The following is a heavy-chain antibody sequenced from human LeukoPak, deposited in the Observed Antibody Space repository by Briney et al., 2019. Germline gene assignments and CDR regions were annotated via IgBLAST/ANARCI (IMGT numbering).Heavy chain of an antibody. CDR3: ARTHASGWTVEYYYYAVEV. CDR1: GFSFSSYG. Sequence: GGSLRLSCAASGFSFSSYGMHWVRQAPGKGLEWVALIWYGGNYKHYGDSVKGRFTISRDNSKNTVYLQMNSLRAEDTAVYFCARTHASGWTVEYYYYAVEVWGQGTTVTVSS. D-gene: IGHD6-19*01. J-gene: IGHJ6*02. CDR2: IWYGGNYK. V-gene: IGHV3-33*01.